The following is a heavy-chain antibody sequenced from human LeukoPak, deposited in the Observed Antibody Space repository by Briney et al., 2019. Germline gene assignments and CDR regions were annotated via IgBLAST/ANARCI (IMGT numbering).Heavy chain of an antibody. CDR1: GFTFSTYW. D-gene: IGHD1-7*01. CDR3: ARDQDIETGTIDY. CDR2: IKYDGSTT. Sequence: GGSLRLSCAASGFTFSTYWMHWVRQTPGKGLAWVSRIKYDGSTTNYADSVKGRFTISRDNSKNTLYLQMNSLRAEDTAVYYCARDQDIETGTIDYWGQGTLVTVPS. V-gene: IGHV3-74*01. J-gene: IGHJ4*02.